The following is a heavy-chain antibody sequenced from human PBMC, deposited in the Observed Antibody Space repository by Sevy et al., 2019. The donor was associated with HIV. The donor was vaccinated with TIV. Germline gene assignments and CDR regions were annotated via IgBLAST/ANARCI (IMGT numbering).Heavy chain of an antibody. CDR1: GGTFSSYA. V-gene: IGHV1-69*13. CDR3: ARAVNAYCGGDCYSPYFDY. CDR2: IIPIFGTA. Sequence: ASVKVSCKASGGTFSSYAISWVRQAPGQGLEWMGGIIPIFGTANYAQKFQGRVTITADESTSTAYMELSSLRSEETAVYYCARAVNAYCGGDCYSPYFDYWGQGTLVTVSS. D-gene: IGHD2-21*02. J-gene: IGHJ4*02.